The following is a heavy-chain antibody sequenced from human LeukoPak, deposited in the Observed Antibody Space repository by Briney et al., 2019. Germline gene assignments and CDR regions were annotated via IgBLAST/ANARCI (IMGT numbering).Heavy chain of an antibody. CDR2: INHRGST. Sequence: SETLSLTCAVYGGSFSGYYWSWIRQPPGKGLEWIGEINHRGSTNYNPSLKSRVTISVDTSKNQFSLKLSSVTAADTAVYYCARFLVQWLVHNLPNYFDYWGQGTLVTVSS. CDR1: GGSFSGYY. V-gene: IGHV4-34*01. D-gene: IGHD6-19*01. CDR3: ARFLVQWLVHNLPNYFDY. J-gene: IGHJ4*02.